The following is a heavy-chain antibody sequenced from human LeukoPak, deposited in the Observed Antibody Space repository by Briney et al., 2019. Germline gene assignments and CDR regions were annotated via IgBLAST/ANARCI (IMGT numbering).Heavy chain of an antibody. D-gene: IGHD2-15*01. CDR3: ARGGYYCSATCYPGGFQH. Sequence: SETLSLTCTVSGGSVSSGSYYWSWIRQHPGKGLEWIGYIYYSGSTYYNPSLKSRVTISIDTSKNQFSLNLSSVTAADTALYYCARGGYYCSATCYPGGFQHWGQGTLVTVSS. J-gene: IGHJ1*01. V-gene: IGHV4-31*03. CDR1: GGSVSSGSYY. CDR2: IYYSGST.